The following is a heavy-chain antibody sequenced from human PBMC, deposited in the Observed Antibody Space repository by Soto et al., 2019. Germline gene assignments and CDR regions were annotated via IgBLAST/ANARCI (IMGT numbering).Heavy chain of an antibody. Sequence: QVQLVQSGAEVKKPGASVKVSCKASGYTFTSYGISWVRQAPGQGLEWMGWISAYNGNTNYAQKLKGRVTMTTDTSTXTXYRXLRSLRSDDTAVYYCASNYLYYYGSGNTNYYGMDVWGQGTTVTVSS. V-gene: IGHV1-18*01. CDR2: ISAYNGNT. J-gene: IGHJ6*02. D-gene: IGHD3-10*01. CDR3: ASNYLYYYGSGNTNYYGMDV. CDR1: GYTFTSYG.